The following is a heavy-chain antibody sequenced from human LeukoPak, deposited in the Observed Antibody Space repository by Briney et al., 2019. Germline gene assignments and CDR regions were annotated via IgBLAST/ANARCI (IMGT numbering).Heavy chain of an antibody. Sequence: PGGSLRLSCAASGFTFSSYGIHWVRQAPGKGLEWVAVIWYDRSKKYYADSVKGRFTISRDNSKNTVDLQMDSLRAEDTAVYYCAKGQYTGTSFFDYWGQGTLVTVSS. D-gene: IGHD1-26*01. CDR2: IWYDRSKK. J-gene: IGHJ4*02. CDR1: GFTFSSYG. V-gene: IGHV3-33*06. CDR3: AKGQYTGTSFFDY.